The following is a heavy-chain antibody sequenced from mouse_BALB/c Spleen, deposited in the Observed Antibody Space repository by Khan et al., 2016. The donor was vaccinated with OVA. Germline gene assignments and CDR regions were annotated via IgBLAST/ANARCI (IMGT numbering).Heavy chain of an antibody. Sequence: QVQLQQSGPELVKPGASVRISCKASGYTFTTYYIHWVKQRPGQGLEWIGWIYPGSFNTNYSEKFKGKATLTAAKSSSTAYMQLSSLTSEDSAVYFCARDDYVLGDAVDYWGQGTSVTVSS. CDR1: GYTFTTYY. CDR3: ARDDYVLGDAVDY. J-gene: IGHJ4*01. CDR2: IYPGSFNT. D-gene: IGHD2-4*01. V-gene: IGHV1S56*01.